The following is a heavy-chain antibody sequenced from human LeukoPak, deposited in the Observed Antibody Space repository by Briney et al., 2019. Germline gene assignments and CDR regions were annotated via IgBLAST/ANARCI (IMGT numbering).Heavy chain of an antibody. CDR2: TYGDGST. Sequence: PGGSLRLSCSASGFTVSGKYMSWVRQAPGKGLEWVSITYGDGSTYYAESVKGRITVSRDNSKSTLYLQMSSLRAEDTAVYYCVFDYWGQGTLVTVSS. CDR1: GFTVSGKY. CDR3: VFDY. V-gene: IGHV3-66*01. J-gene: IGHJ4*02.